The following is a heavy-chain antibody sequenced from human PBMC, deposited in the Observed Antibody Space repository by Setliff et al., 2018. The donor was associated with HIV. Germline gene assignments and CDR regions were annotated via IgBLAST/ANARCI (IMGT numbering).Heavy chain of an antibody. J-gene: IGHJ4*02. CDR2: LYHSGTN. D-gene: IGHD5-18*01. CDR3: ARQVGSQYSYWAYYFDS. CDR1: GYSISSGYC. Sequence: KSSETLSLTCAVSGYSISSGYCWGWIRQPPGKGLEWIGRLYHSGTNFYNPSLHSRVPISLDTSTNRFSLTLNSVTAADTAIYYCARQVGSQYSYWAYYFDSWGQGALVTVS. V-gene: IGHV4-38-2*01.